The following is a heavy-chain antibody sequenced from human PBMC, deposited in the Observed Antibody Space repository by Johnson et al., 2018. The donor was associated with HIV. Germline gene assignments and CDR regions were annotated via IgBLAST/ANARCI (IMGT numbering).Heavy chain of an antibody. CDR1: GFTFSSYA. V-gene: IGHV3-23*04. CDR2: ISDSGGST. J-gene: IGHJ3*02. Sequence: MLLVESGGGLVQPGGSLRLSCAASGFTFSSYAMSWVRQAPGKGLEWVAAISDSGGSTYYADSVQGRFTISRDNSKNTPYLQMNSRRAEDTAVNYFAQEGGVNCNSKNGDIWDQGTMGTVSS. D-gene: IGHD3-16*01. CDR3: AQEGGVNCNSKNGDI.